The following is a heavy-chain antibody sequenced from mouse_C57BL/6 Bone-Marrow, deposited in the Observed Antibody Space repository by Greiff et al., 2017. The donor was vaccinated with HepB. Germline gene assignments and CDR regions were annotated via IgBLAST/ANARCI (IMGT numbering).Heavy chain of an antibody. CDR2: INPYNGGT. J-gene: IGHJ2*01. V-gene: IGHV1-19*01. CDR1: GYTFTDYY. CDR3: ARPRGFYFDY. Sequence: VQLKESGPVLVKPGASVKTSCKASGYTFTDYYMNWVKQSHGKSLEWIGVINPYNGGTSYNQKFKGKATLTVDKSSSTAYMELNSLTSEDSAVYYCARPRGFYFDYWGQGTTLTVSS.